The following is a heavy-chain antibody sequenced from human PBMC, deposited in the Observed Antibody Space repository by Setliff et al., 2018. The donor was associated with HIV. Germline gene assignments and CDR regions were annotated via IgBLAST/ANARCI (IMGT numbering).Heavy chain of an antibody. J-gene: IGHJ6*02. V-gene: IGHV4-34*01. CDR2: IYNSGST. CDR1: GGSFSGSL. Sequence: PSETLSLTCAVYGGSFSGSLWTWIRQHPGTGLEWIGYIYNSGSTYYNPSLKSRVTISVDASKNQFSLRLSSVTAADTAVYYCARGRSCSSSSCYLVYYYYYGMDVWGHGSTVTVS. D-gene: IGHD2-2*01. CDR3: ARGRSCSSSSCYLVYYYYYGMDV.